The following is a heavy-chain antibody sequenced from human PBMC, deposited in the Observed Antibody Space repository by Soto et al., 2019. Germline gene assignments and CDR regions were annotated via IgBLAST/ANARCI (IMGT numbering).Heavy chain of an antibody. V-gene: IGHV4-4*02. CDR2: IYHSGST. CDR3: ARIAAAGTYFQH. J-gene: IGHJ1*01. D-gene: IGHD6-13*01. Sequence: QVQLQESGPGLVKPSETLSLSCAVSGGSISSSNWWSWVRQPPGKGLEWIGEIYHSGSTNYNPSLNSRVTISVDKSKNQFSLKLSSVTAADTAVYYCARIAAAGTYFQHWGQGTLVTVSS. CDR1: GGSISSSNW.